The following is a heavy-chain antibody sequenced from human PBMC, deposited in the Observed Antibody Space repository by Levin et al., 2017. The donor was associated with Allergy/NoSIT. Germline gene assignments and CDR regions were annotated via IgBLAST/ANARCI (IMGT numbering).Heavy chain of an antibody. D-gene: IGHD1-26*01. CDR3: ARDHGSYSLHDAFDI. Sequence: GGSLRLSCAASGFTFSSYWMHWVRQAPGKGLVWVSRINSDGSSTSYADSVKGRFTISRDNAKNTLYLQMNSLRAEDTAVYYCARDHGSYSLHDAFDIWGQGTMVTVSS. V-gene: IGHV3-74*01. J-gene: IGHJ3*02. CDR1: GFTFSSYW. CDR2: INSDGSST.